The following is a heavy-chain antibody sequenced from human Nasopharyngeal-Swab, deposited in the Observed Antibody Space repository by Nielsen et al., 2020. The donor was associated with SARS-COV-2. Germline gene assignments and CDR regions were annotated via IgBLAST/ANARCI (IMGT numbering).Heavy chain of an antibody. J-gene: IGHJ4*02. CDR3: AREAGSPLDY. Sequence: SETLSLTCTVSGGSISSSSYYWGWIRQPPGKGLEWIGSIYYSGSTYYNPSLKSRVTISVDTSKNQFSLKLSSVTAEDTAVYYCAREAGSPLDYWGQGTLVTVSS. D-gene: IGHD6-13*01. CDR2: IYYSGST. CDR1: GGSISSSSYY. V-gene: IGHV4-39*07.